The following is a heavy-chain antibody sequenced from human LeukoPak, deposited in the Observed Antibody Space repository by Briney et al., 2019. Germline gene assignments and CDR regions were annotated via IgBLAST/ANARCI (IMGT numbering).Heavy chain of an antibody. CDR1: GGSFSGYY. D-gene: IGHD4-17*01. Sequence: PSETLSLTCAVYGGSFSGYYWSWTRQPPGKGLEWIGEINHSGSTNHNPSLKSRVTISVDTSKNQFSLKLSSVTAADTAVYYCASFYGDFDAFDIWGQGTMVTVSS. CDR3: ASFYGDFDAFDI. J-gene: IGHJ3*02. V-gene: IGHV4-34*01. CDR2: INHSGST.